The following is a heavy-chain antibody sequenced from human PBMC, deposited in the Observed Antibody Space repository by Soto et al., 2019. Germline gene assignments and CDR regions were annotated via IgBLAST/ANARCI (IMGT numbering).Heavy chain of an antibody. CDR1: GGSISSRSYY. CDR3: ARQGRNAFDI. CDR2: IYYSGST. V-gene: IGHV4-39*01. Sequence: PXETLSLTCTVSGGSISSRSYYGGWIRQPPGKGLEWIGSIYYSGSTYYNPSLKSRVTISVDTSKNQFSLKLSSVTAADTAVYYCARQGRNAFDIWGQWTMVTVSS. J-gene: IGHJ3*02.